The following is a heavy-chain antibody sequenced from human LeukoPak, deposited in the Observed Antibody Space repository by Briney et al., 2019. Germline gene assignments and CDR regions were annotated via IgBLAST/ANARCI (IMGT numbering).Heavy chain of an antibody. CDR2: ISYDGSNK. V-gene: IGHV3-30*04. CDR1: GFTFSSYA. CDR3: AKGGGMAATNTGSFYYYSYMDV. Sequence: GGSLRLSCAASGFTFSSYAMHWVRQAPGKGLEWVAVISYDGSNKYYADSVKGRFTISRDNSKNTLYLQMNRLRADDTAVYYCAKGGGMAATNTGSFYYYSYMDVWGKGTTVTVSS. D-gene: IGHD6-13*01. J-gene: IGHJ6*03.